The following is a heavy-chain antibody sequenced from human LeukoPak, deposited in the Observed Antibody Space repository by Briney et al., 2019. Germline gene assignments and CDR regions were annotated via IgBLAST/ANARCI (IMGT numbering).Heavy chain of an antibody. CDR2: IIPIFGTA. Sequence: ASVTVSCKASGGTFSSYAISWVRQAPGQGLEWMGGIIPIFGTANYAQKFQGRVTITADESTSTAYMELSSLRSEDTAVYYCARTTTGTTYNWFDPWGQGTLVTVSS. D-gene: IGHD1-1*01. CDR1: GGTFSSYA. CDR3: ARTTTGTTYNWFDP. V-gene: IGHV1-69*13. J-gene: IGHJ5*02.